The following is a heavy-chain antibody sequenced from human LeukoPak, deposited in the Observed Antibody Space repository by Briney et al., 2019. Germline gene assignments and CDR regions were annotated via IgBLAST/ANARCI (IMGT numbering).Heavy chain of an antibody. CDR2: IYYSGST. CDR1: GGSISSYY. Sequence: SETLSLTCTVSGGSISSYYWSWIRQPPGKGLEWIGYIYYSGSTNYNPSLKSRVTISVDTSKNQFSLKLSSVTAADTAVYFCARRIAVALKENWFDPWGQGTLVTVSS. V-gene: IGHV4-59*08. J-gene: IGHJ5*02. D-gene: IGHD6-19*01. CDR3: ARRIAVALKENWFDP.